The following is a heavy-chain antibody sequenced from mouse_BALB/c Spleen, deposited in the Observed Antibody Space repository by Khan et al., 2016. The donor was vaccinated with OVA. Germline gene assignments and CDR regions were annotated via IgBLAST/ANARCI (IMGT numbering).Heavy chain of an antibody. V-gene: IGHV3-2*02. CDR2: ISYSGST. J-gene: IGHJ4*01. CDR3: ARDGYRYNYAMDY. D-gene: IGHD2-3*01. Sequence: EVQLQESGPGLVKPSQSLSLTCTVTGYSITSDYAWNWIRQFPGNKLEWMGYISYSGSTNYNPSLKSRISITRDTSKNQVFLQLNSVTPEDTATYYGARDGYRYNYAMDYWGQGTSVTVSS. CDR1: GYSITSDYA.